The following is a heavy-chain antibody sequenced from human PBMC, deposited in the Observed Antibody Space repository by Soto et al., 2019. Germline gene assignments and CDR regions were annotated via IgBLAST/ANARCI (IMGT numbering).Heavy chain of an antibody. D-gene: IGHD2-2*01. CDR3: ARHNDIVVVPAAIYYMDV. V-gene: IGHV4-59*08. J-gene: IGHJ6*03. Sequence: SETLSLTCTVSGGSISSYYWSWIRQPPRKGLEWIGYIYYSGSTNYNPSLKSRVTISVDTSKNQFSLKLSSVTAADTAVYYCARHNDIVVVPAAIYYMDVWGKGTTVTVSS. CDR2: IYYSGST. CDR1: GGSISSYY.